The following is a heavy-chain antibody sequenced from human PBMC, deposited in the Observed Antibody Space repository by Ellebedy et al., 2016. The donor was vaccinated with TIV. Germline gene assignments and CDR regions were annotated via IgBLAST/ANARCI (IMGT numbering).Heavy chain of an antibody. Sequence: GESLKISCAASGFTFSSYSMNWVRQAPGKGLEWVSYISSSSSTIYYADSVKGRLTISRDNAKNSLYLQMNSLRDEDTAVYYCARDRPHYYGSGSYYYYGMDVWGQGTTVTVSS. CDR3: ARDRPHYYGSGSYYYYGMDV. D-gene: IGHD3-10*01. J-gene: IGHJ6*02. CDR1: GFTFSSYS. CDR2: ISSSSSTI. V-gene: IGHV3-48*02.